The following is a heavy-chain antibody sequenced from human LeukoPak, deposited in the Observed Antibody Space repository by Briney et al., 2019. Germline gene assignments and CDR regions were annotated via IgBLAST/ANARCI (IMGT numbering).Heavy chain of an antibody. CDR2: ISSSGTTI. Sequence: PGGSLRLSCAASGFTFSAYSMNWVRQAPGKGLEWVSYISSSGTTIYYADSVRGRFTISRDNAKDSLYLQMNSLRAEDTAVYYCARHLSYGSGSYYNLGYWGQGTLVNVSS. CDR3: ARHLSYGSGSYYNLGY. J-gene: IGHJ4*02. V-gene: IGHV3-48*04. CDR1: GFTFSAYS. D-gene: IGHD3-10*01.